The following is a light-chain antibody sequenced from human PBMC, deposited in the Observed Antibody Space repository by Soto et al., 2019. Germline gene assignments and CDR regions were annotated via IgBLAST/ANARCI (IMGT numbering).Light chain of an antibody. V-gene: IGLV1-47*02. CDR3: STWDDTLKGPV. CDR2: SDN. Sequence: QSVLTQPPSASGTPGQRVTISCSGSSSNIGSNYVSWYQHLPGTAPKLLIYSDNQRPSGVPDRFSGSKSDTSASLAISGLRSEDEADYYCSTWDDTLKGPVFGGGTKLTVL. J-gene: IGLJ3*02. CDR1: SSNIGSNY.